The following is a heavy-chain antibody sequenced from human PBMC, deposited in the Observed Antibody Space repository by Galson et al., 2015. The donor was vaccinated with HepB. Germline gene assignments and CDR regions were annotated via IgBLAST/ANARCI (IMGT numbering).Heavy chain of an antibody. CDR1: AYTFTDYY. D-gene: IGHD1-26*01. J-gene: IGHJ4*02. CDR3: ARTSGSYYHFDS. V-gene: IGHV1-2*06. CDR2: INPENGGT. Sequence: SVKVSCKASAYTFTDYYMHWVRQAPGQGLEWMGRINPENGGTSYAQKFQGRVTMTRDTSITTAYMELSRLTSDDTAVYYCARTSGSYYHFDSWGQGPLVPVSS.